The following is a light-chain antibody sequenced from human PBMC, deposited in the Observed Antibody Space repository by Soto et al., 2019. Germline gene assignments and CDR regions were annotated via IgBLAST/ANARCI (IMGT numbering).Light chain of an antibody. CDR1: SSDVGSYNL. CDR2: EGS. V-gene: IGLV2-23*01. CDR3: CSYAGSSTLV. J-gene: IGLJ1*01. Sequence: QSALTQPASVSGSPGQSITFSCTGTSSDVGSYNLVSWYQQHPGKAPKLMIYEGSKRPSGVSNRFSGSKSGNTASLTISGLQAEDEADYYCCSYAGSSTLVFGTGTKLTVL.